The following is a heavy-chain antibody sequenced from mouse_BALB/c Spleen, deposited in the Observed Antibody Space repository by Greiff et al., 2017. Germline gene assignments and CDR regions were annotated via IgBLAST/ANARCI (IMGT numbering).Heavy chain of an antibody. Sequence: VKLMESGPSLVQPSQSLSITCTVSGFSLTSYGVHWVRQSPGKGLEWLGVIWRGGSTDYNAAFMSRLSITKDNSKSQVFFKMNSLQADDTAIYYCAKSGTTVVDAMDYWGQGTSVTVSS. V-gene: IGHV2-5-1*01. J-gene: IGHJ4*01. CDR2: IWRGGST. CDR1: GFSLTSYG. D-gene: IGHD1-1*01. CDR3: AKSGTTVVDAMDY.